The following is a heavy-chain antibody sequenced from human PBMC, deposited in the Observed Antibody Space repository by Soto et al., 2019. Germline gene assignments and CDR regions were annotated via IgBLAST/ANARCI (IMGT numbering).Heavy chain of an antibody. V-gene: IGHV3-48*03. CDR2: ITSSSSTI. Sequence: GGSLRLSCAASGFTFSSYEMNWVRQAPGKGLEWVSYITSSSSTIYYADSVKGRFTISRDNAKYSLYLQMNSLRADDTAVYYCARSLGDSRGQGTLVTVSS. CDR1: GFTFSSYE. CDR3: ARSLGDS. J-gene: IGHJ4*02. D-gene: IGHD3-10*01.